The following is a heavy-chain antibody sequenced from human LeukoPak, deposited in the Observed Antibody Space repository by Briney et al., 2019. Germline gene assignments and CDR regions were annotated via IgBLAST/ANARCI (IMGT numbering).Heavy chain of an antibody. V-gene: IGHV4-38-2*01. D-gene: IGHD3-3*01. J-gene: IGHJ4*02. CDR2: IYHSGST. CDR1: GYSISSGYY. CDR3: ARQANLFWSGYYLFDY. Sequence: SETLSLTCAVSGYSISSGYYWGWIRQPPGKGLEWIGSIYHSGSTYYNQSLKSRVTISVDTSKNQFSLKLSSVTAADTAVYYCARQANLFWSGYYLFDYWGQGTLVTVSS.